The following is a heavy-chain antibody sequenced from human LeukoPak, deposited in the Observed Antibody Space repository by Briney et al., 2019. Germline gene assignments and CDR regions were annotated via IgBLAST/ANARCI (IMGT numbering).Heavy chain of an antibody. CDR3: ARDRASGSYQVSFCYDLDV. Sequence: ASVKVSCKASGYTFTSYYIHWGRQAPGQGLARMGVINPSGGSTTYAQNFQGRVTMTTDTSTSTVYMELSSLRSEDTAVYYCARDRASGSYQVSFCYDLDVWGLGTTVTVSS. V-gene: IGHV1-46*01. CDR1: GYTFTSYY. J-gene: IGHJ6*02. CDR2: INPSGGST. D-gene: IGHD3-10*01.